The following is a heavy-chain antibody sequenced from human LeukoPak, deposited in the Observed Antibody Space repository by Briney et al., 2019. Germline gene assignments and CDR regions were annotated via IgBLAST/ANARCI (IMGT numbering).Heavy chain of an antibody. CDR3: ARDERSVGAIAY. V-gene: IGHV3-33*01. Sequence: GRTLRLSCAASGFTFSSYGMHWVRQAPGKGLEWVAVIWCDGGTKYFADSVKGRFTIFRDNSKNTLYLQMNSLRAEDTAVYYCARDERSVGAIAYWGQGTLVT. CDR2: IWCDGGTK. CDR1: GFTFSSYG. J-gene: IGHJ4*02. D-gene: IGHD1-26*01.